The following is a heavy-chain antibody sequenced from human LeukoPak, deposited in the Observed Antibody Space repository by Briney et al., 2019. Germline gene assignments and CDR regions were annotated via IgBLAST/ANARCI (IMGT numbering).Heavy chain of an antibody. V-gene: IGHV3-23*01. D-gene: IGHD3-22*01. CDR3: AKGFYDTSGYYNYFDY. Sequence: GGSLRLSCAASGFTFSSYEMNWVRQAPGKGLEWVSTISGSGGSTYYADSVKGRFTISRDNSKNTLYLQMSSLRAEDTAVYYCAKGFYDTSGYYNYFDYWGQGTLVTVSS. J-gene: IGHJ4*02. CDR2: ISGSGGST. CDR1: GFTFSSYE.